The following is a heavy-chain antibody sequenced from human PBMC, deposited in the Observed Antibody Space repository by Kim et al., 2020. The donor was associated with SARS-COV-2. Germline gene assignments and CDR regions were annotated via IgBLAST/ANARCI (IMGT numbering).Heavy chain of an antibody. Sequence: GESLKISCKGSGYRFTTYWIGWVRQMPGKGLEWMGIIYPGDSDTRYSPSFQGQVTISADRSISTAYLQWSSLKASDTAVYYCARLFGQQLEPYYWGQGTLVTVSS. CDR2: IYPGDSDT. D-gene: IGHD6-13*01. CDR1: GYRFTTYW. CDR3: ARLFGQQLEPYY. V-gene: IGHV5-51*01. J-gene: IGHJ4*02.